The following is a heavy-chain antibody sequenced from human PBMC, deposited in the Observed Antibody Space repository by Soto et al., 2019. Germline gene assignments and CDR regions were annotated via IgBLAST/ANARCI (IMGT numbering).Heavy chain of an antibody. CDR1: GFTFSDHY. J-gene: IGHJ4*02. V-gene: IGHV3-72*01. Sequence: QLGGSLRLSCAASGFTFSDHYMDWVRQAPGKGLEWVGRIRHKADSYTTEYAASVKGRLTISRDDSKNYLYLQMNSLKTEDTAVYYCVGPPGLTPGGRNWGQGTLVTVSS. D-gene: IGHD6-13*01. CDR3: VGPPGLTPGGRN. CDR2: IRHKADSYTT.